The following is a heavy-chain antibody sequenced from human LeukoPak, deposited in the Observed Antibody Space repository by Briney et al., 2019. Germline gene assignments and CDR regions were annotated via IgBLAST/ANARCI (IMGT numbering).Heavy chain of an antibody. CDR3: ARGVVVVPAAIGAYWFDP. CDR2: IYHSGST. CDR1: GGSISSGGYS. Sequence: SETLSLTCAVSGGSISSGGYSWSWIRQPPGKGLEWIGYIYHSGSTYYNPSLKSRVTISVGRSKNQFSLKLSSVTAADTAVYYCARGVVVVPAAIGAYWFDPWGQRTLVTVSS. V-gene: IGHV4-30-2*01. J-gene: IGHJ5*02. D-gene: IGHD2-2*01.